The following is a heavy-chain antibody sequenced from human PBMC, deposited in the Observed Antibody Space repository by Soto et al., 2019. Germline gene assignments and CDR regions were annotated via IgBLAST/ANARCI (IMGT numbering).Heavy chain of an antibody. D-gene: IGHD4-4*01. CDR1: GFTFRSYW. V-gene: IGHV3-7*01. Sequence: EVQLVESGGGLGQPGGSLRLSCAASGFTFRSYWMTWVRQVPGKGLEWVAYINPDGSAKSYASSVKGRFTLTRDNAKNSLCLQMNSLRAEDTAVYYCSKPHTGNVAFHIWGQGTLVTVSS. CDR3: SKPHTGNVAFHI. CDR2: INPDGSAK. J-gene: IGHJ3*02.